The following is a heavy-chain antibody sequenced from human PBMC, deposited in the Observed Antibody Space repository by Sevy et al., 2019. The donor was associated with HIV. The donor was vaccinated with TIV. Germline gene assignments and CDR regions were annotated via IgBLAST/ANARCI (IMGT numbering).Heavy chain of an antibody. J-gene: IGHJ4*02. Sequence: GGSLRLSCTASGFTFSNFGMHGVRQVPCKGLEWVTFIRYDGSDKYYAASVKGRFTISRDDSKNTLYLQMDSLRAEDTAIYYCAKDLAGPGRRYFDYWGQGTLVTVSS. CDR1: GFTFSNFG. V-gene: IGHV3-30*02. D-gene: IGHD6-13*01. CDR3: AKDLAGPGRRYFDY. CDR2: IRYDGSDK.